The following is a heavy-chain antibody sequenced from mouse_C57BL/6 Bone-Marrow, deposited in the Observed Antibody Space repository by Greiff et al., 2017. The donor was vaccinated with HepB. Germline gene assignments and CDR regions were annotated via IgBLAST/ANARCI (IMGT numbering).Heavy chain of an antibody. Sequence: EVQRVESGGGLVKPGGSLKLSCAASGFTFSSYAMSWVRQTPEKRLEWVATISDGGSYTYYPDNVKGRFTISRDNAKNNLYLQMSHLKSEDTAMYYCARDKTGTAGYFDVWGTGTTVTVSS. J-gene: IGHJ1*03. V-gene: IGHV5-4*01. CDR1: GFTFSSYA. CDR3: ARDKTGTAGYFDV. D-gene: IGHD4-1*01. CDR2: ISDGGSYT.